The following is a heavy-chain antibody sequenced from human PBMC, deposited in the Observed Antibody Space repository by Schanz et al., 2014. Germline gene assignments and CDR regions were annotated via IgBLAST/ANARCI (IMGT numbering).Heavy chain of an antibody. D-gene: IGHD5-12*01. Sequence: VQLEQSGAEVKKPGSSVKVSCKASGGTFSSFGINWVRQAPGQGLEWMGRIIPVLNIATYAQRFQGRVSITADTSTNTAYMELSSLTSEDTAVHYCARGPLGTSPWGQGTLVTVSS. CDR3: ARGPLGTSP. J-gene: IGHJ5*02. CDR2: IIPVLNIA. V-gene: IGHV1-69*09. CDR1: GGTFSSFG.